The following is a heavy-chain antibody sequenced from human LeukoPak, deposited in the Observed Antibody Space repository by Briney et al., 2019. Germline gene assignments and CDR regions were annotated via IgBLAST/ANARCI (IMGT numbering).Heavy chain of an antibody. CDR1: GGSISTYY. CDR3: ARRIAVGNYFDP. J-gene: IGHJ5*02. V-gene: IGHV4-59*08. CDR2: IYYSGST. D-gene: IGHD4-11*01. Sequence: KPSETLSLTCTFSGGSISTYYWSWIRQPPGKGLEWIGYIYYSGSTNCNPSLKSRVTISLNTSKNQFSLRLMSVTAADTAVYYCARRIAVGNYFDPWGQGTLVTVSS.